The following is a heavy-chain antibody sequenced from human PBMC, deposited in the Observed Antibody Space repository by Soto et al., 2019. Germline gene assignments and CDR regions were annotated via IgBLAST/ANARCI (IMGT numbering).Heavy chain of an antibody. V-gene: IGHV5-51*01. CDR3: ARKDKSGYFNWFDP. CDR2: IFPSDSDT. CDR1: GYKFTSSW. D-gene: IGHD3-22*01. Sequence: PGESLKISCRTSGYKFTSSWIAWVRQMPGKGLEWMGIIFPSDSDTRYSPSFQGQVTISADRSTSTVFLQWARLKASDTAVYFCARKDKSGYFNWFDPWGKGTLVTVSS. J-gene: IGHJ5*02.